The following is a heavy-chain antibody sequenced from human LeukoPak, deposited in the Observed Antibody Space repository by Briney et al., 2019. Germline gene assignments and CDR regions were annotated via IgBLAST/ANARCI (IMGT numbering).Heavy chain of an antibody. J-gene: IGHJ4*02. Sequence: SETLSLTCAVSGGSISSSNWWSWVRQPPGKGLEWIGEIYHSGSTNYNPSLKSRVTISVDKSKNQFSLKLSSVTAADTAVYYCARDEIYYYDSSGLGLSIDYWGQGTLVTVSS. V-gene: IGHV4-4*02. CDR2: IYHSGST. D-gene: IGHD3-22*01. CDR3: ARDEIYYYDSSGLGLSIDY. CDR1: GGSISSSNW.